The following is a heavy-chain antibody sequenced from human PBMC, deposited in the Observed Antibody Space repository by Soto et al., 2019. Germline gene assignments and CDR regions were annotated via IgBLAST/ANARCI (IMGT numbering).Heavy chain of an antibody. CDR1: GYTFSNYG. CDR2: ISAYNGNI. CDR3: ARASSRVSSVVAAY. J-gene: IGHJ4*02. D-gene: IGHD2-15*01. Sequence: ASVKVSCKASGYTFSNYGISWVRQAPGQGLEWMGWISAYNGNIKFAQKVQGRVTMTTDTFTSTAYMELRSLRSDDTAVYYCARASSRVSSVVAAYWGQGTLVTVSS. V-gene: IGHV1-18*01.